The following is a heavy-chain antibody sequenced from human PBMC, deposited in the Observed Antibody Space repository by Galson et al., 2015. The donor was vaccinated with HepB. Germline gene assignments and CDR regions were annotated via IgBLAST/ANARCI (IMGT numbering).Heavy chain of an antibody. CDR2: IKQDGSEN. CDR3: ARDLVIVVVPAYGMDV. D-gene: IGHD2-2*01. V-gene: IGHV3-7*03. J-gene: IGHJ6*02. Sequence: SLRLSCAASGFTFSSYWMSWVRQAPGKGLEWVANIKQDGSENYYVDSVKGRFTISRDNAKSPLYLQMNSLRAEDTAVYYCARDLVIVVVPAYGMDVWGQGTTVTVSS. CDR1: GFTFSSYW.